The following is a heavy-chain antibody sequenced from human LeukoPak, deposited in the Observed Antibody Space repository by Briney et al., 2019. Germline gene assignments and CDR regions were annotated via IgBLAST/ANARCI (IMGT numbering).Heavy chain of an antibody. CDR2: MNPNSGNT. J-gene: IGHJ3*02. D-gene: IGHD6-13*01. CDR3: ARGGYSSSNDAFDI. Sequence: ASVKVSCKASGYTLTSYDINWVRQATGQGLEWMGWMNPNSGNTGYAQKFQGRVTITRNTSISTAYMELSSLRSEDTAVYYCARGGYSSSNDAFDIWGQGTMVTVSS. V-gene: IGHV1-8*03. CDR1: GYTLTSYD.